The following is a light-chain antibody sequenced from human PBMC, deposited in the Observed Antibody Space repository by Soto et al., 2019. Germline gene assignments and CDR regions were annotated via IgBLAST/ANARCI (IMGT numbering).Light chain of an antibody. J-gene: IGLJ2*01. V-gene: IGLV2-14*01. CDR3: SAYTSRSTLV. CDR1: SRDIGAYNL. Sequence: QSALTQPASVSGSPGQSITISCSGTSRDIGAYNLVSWYQQPPGKAPKLLIYEVRNRPSGISYRFSGSKSGTTASLTISSRLPEDEADYYCSAYTSRSTLVFGGGTKLTVL. CDR2: EVR.